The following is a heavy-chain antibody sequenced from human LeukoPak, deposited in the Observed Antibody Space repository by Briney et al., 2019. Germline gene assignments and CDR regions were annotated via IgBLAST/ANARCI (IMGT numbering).Heavy chain of an antibody. CDR3: ARESPACGEDCYFDY. D-gene: IGHD2-21*02. V-gene: IGHV3-30-3*01. J-gene: IGHJ4*02. CDR1: GFTYGSYA. CDR2: ISYDGTNK. Sequence: GGSLRLSCAASGFTYGSYAMHWVRQAPGRGLEWVAGISYDGTNKYYADSVKGRFTISRDNSKNTLYLQMNSLRTDDTAVYYCARESPACGEDCYFDYWGQGTLVTVSS.